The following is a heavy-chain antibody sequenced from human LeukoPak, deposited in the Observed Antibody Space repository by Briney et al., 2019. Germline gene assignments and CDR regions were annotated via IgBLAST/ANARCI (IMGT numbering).Heavy chain of an antibody. J-gene: IGHJ4*02. Sequence: PGGSLRLSCAASGFTFRSHGMHWVRQAPGKGLEWVTVISYDGSNGYYAESVRGRFTISRDNSKNTLYLQMNSLRAEDTAVYYCAKTVCSSTSCYFDYWGQGTLVTVSS. V-gene: IGHV3-30*18. CDR1: GFTFRSHG. D-gene: IGHD2-2*01. CDR2: ISYDGSNG. CDR3: AKTVCSSTSCYFDY.